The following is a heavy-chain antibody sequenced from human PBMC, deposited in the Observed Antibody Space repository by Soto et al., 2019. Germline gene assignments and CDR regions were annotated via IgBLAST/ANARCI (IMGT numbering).Heavy chain of an antibody. CDR2: INPNSGGT. J-gene: IGHJ6*02. CDR3: ARGGLGIFRYYYYGMDV. Sequence: ASVKVSCKASGYTFTGYYMHWVRQAPGQGLEWMGWINPNSGGTNYAQKFQGRVAMTRDTSISTAYMELSRLRSDDTAVYYCARGGLGIFRYYYYGMDVWGQGTTVTVSS. CDR1: GYTFTGYY. D-gene: IGHD2-15*01. V-gene: IGHV1-2*02.